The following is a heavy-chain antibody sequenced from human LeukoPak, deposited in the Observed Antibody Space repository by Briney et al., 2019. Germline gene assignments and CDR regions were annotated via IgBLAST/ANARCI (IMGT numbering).Heavy chain of an antibody. CDR1: GFTSSSYA. V-gene: IGHV3-30-3*01. CDR2: ISYDGSNK. J-gene: IGHJ4*02. CDR3: ARAQSKVRFDN. Sequence: GGSLRLSCAASGFTSSSYAMHWVRQAPGKGLEWVAVISYDGSNKYFADSVKGRFTISRDTSKNTLYLQMNSLRAEDTAVYYCARAQSKVRFDNWGQGTLVTVSS.